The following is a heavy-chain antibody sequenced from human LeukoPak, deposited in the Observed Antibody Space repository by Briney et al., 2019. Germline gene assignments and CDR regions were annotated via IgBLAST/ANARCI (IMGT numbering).Heavy chain of an antibody. CDR3: ARHAGYNNTSFDN. CDR1: GGFIRSYS. V-gene: IGHV4-59*08. J-gene: IGHJ4*02. D-gene: IGHD5-12*01. Sequence: SETLSLTCTVSGGFIRSYSWSWIRQPPGKGLEWIGYIYYSGSTKYNPSLKSRVTISVDTSKNQFSLKLRSVTAADTAVYYCARHAGYNNTSFDNWGQGTLVTVSS. CDR2: IYYSGST.